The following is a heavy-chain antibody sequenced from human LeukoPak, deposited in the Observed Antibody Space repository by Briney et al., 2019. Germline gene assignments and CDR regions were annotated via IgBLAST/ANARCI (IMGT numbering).Heavy chain of an antibody. V-gene: IGHV3-66*02. J-gene: IGHJ3*02. CDR3: ARDPDSGWDAFDI. CDR1: GFTVSSNY. CDR2: IHSGGST. D-gene: IGHD6-19*01. Sequence: PGGSLRLSCAASGFTVSSNYMSWVRQAPGKGLEWVSVIHSGGSTYYADSVKGRFTISRDNSKNTLYLQMNSLRAEDTAVYYCARDPDSGWDAFDIWGQGTMVTVSS.